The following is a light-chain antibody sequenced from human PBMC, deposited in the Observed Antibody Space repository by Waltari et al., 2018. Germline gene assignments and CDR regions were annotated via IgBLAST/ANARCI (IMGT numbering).Light chain of an antibody. J-gene: IGKJ5*01. CDR3: QQYYSSIT. Sequence: DIVLTQSPDSLSVSLGARAPINCTSSQSLFYSSNNKHYLAWFQQKPGHPPKLLLYWASTRASGVPDRFSGSGSGTDFTLTISSLQADDVAVYYCQQYYSSITFGQGTRLEIK. CDR1: QSLFYSSNNKHY. V-gene: IGKV4-1*01. CDR2: WAS.